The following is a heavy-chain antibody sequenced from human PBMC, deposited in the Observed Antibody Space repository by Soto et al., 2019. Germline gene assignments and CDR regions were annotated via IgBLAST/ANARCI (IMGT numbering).Heavy chain of an antibody. V-gene: IGHV4-59*01. Sequence: KLRETLSLTCTVSGGSISSYYWSWIRQPPGKGLEWIGYIYYSGSTNYNPSLKSRVTISVDTSKNQFSLKLSSVTAADTAVYYCARAAIGHNDAFDIWGQGTMVTVSS. CDR2: IYYSGST. D-gene: IGHD2-2*02. CDR3: ARAAIGHNDAFDI. CDR1: GGSISSYY. J-gene: IGHJ3*02.